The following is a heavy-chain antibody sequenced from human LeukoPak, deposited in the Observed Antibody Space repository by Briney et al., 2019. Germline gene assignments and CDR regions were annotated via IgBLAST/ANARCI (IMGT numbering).Heavy chain of an antibody. CDR3: TTDQWELPRGYDAFDI. V-gene: IGHV3-15*01. Sequence: PGGSLRLSCAASGFTFSSYSMNWVRQAPGKGLEWVGRIKSKTDGGTTDYAAPVKGRFTISRDDSKNTLYLQMNSLKTEDTAVYYCTTDQWELPRGYDAFDIWGQGTMVTVSS. D-gene: IGHD1-26*01. CDR1: GFTFSSYS. J-gene: IGHJ3*02. CDR2: IKSKTDGGTT.